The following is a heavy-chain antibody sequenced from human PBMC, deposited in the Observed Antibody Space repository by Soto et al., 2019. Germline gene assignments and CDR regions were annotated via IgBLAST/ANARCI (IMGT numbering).Heavy chain of an antibody. D-gene: IGHD3-22*01. CDR3: ARWGENYYDSSGYYPGGMDV. J-gene: IGHJ6*02. CDR1: GGSISSGGYY. CDR2: IYYSGST. V-gene: IGHV4-31*03. Sequence: SETLSLTCTVSGGSISSGGYYWSWIRQHPGKGLEWIGYIYYSGSTYYNPSLKSRVTISVDTSKNQFSLKLSSVTAADTAVYYCARWGENYYDSSGYYPGGMDVWGQGTTVTVSS.